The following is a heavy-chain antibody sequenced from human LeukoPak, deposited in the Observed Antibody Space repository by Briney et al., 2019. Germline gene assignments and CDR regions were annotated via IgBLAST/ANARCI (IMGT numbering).Heavy chain of an antibody. V-gene: IGHV1-3*04. CDR3: ARDTFGSSRPSDY. J-gene: IGHJ4*02. CDR2: IDTGKGNT. Sequence: ASVKVSCKASGYTFTSYTIHWVGQAPGQSLEWMGWIDTGKGNTKYSQKFQGRVTITRDTSATTAYMELSSLKSEDTAVYYCARDTFGSSRPSDYWGQGTLVTVSS. D-gene: IGHD2/OR15-2a*01. CDR1: GYTFTSYT.